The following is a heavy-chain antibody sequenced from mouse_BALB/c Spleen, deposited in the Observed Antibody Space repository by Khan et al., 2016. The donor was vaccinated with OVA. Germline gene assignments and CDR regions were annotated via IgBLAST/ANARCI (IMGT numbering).Heavy chain of an antibody. Sequence: VQLQESGPGLVVPSQCLSITCTVSGFSLSRYNIHWVRQPPGKGLEWLGMIWGGGGTDYNSTLISRLSTIKDNSRSQFFIKMNSLQTDVTAMYYCARAYYRYDGYYALDYWGQGTSVTVSA. D-gene: IGHD2-14*01. CDR1: GFSLSRYN. V-gene: IGHV2-6-4*01. J-gene: IGHJ4*01. CDR3: ARAYYRYDGYYALDY. CDR2: IWGGGGT.